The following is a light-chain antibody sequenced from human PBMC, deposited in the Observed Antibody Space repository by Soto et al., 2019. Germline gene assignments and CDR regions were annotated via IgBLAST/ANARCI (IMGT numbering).Light chain of an antibody. CDR2: DTT. CDR1: SGAVTNGHY. J-gene: IGLJ1*01. CDR3: LLSYNGPYV. V-gene: IGLV7-46*01. Sequence: SLLTQSPSLTVSPGGTVPLTCGSSSGAVTNGHYPYWFQQKPGQAPRTLIYDTTNRHSWTPARSSGSLLGGKAALTLSGAQPEDEAEYYCLLSYNGPYVFGTGTKVTVL.